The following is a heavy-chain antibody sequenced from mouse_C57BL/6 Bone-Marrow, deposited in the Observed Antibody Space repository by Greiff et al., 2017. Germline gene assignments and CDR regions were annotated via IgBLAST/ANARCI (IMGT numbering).Heavy chain of an antibody. CDR2: INYYGSN. CDR1: GYSITTGYY. V-gene: IGHV3-6*01. CDR3: AREDGYYEDY. J-gene: IGHJ2*01. Sequence: ESGPGLVKPSQSLSLTCSVTGYSITTGYYWNWIRQLPGNKLEWMGYINYYGSNTYNPSLKNRISITSDTSKNQFFLELNSVTTEDTATYYCAREDGYYEDYWGQGTTLTVSS. D-gene: IGHD2-3*01.